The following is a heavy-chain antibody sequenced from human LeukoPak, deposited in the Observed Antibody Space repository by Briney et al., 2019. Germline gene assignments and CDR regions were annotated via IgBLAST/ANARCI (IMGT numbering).Heavy chain of an antibody. CDR2: ISSSSGST. CDR1: GLTFSSYS. V-gene: IGHV3-48*02. J-gene: IGHJ3*02. CDR3: AVFRDYYGLGSYDAFDI. D-gene: IGHD3-10*01. Sequence: PGGSLRLSCAASGLTFSSYSMNWVRQAPGKGLEWVSSISSSSGSTYYANSVKGRFTISRDNAKNSLYLQMSSLRDDDTAVYYCAVFRDYYGLGSYDAFDIWGQGTMVTVSS.